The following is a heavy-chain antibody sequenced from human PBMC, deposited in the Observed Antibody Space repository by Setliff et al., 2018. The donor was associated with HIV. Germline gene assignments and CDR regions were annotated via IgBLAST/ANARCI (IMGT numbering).Heavy chain of an antibody. CDR3: AGSRGYFVQAD. CDR2: IKTDGSEK. D-gene: IGHD3-22*01. V-gene: IGHV3-7*01. J-gene: IGHJ4*02. CDR1: GFVFSTYW. Sequence: PGGSLRLSCAASGFVFSTYWMSWVRQAPGKGPEWVANIKTDGSEKYYVDSVKGRFTISRDNAKNSLYLQMNSLRVEDTAVYFCAGSRGYFVQADWGQGTL.